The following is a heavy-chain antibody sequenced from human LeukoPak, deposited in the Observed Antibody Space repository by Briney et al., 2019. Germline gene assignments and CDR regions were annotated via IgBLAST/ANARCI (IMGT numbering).Heavy chain of an antibody. V-gene: IGHV1-69*13. J-gene: IGHJ4*02. CDR1: GGTFSSYA. CDR2: IIPIFGTA. D-gene: IGHD6-6*01. Sequence: ASVKVSCKASGGTFSSYAISWVRQAPGQGLEWMGGIIPIFGTANYAQKFQGRVTITADESTSTAYMELSSLRSEDTAVYYCARDSSSSRAFDYWGQGTLVTVSS. CDR3: ARDSSSSRAFDY.